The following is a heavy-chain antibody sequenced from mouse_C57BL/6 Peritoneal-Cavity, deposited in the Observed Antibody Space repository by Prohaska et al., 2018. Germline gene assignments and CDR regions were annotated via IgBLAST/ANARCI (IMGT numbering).Heavy chain of an antibody. V-gene: IGHV9-3*01. D-gene: IGHD1-1*01. CDR3: ARGFSTTVVRFDY. CDR1: GYTFPTYG. CDR2: INTYSVVP. Sequence: HIQLVQSAPELKNPGETLKISCKSSGYTFPTYGISWVTQSSLKGLNSMGWINTYSVVPTYADDFKGWFAFSLETSASTGYLQINNLKNEDAATYVCARGFSTTVVRFDYWGQGTTLTVSS. J-gene: IGHJ2*01.